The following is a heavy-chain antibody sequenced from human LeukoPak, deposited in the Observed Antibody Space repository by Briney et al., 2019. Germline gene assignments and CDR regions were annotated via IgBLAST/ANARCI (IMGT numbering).Heavy chain of an antibody. V-gene: IGHV1-18*01. J-gene: IGHJ4*02. CDR1: GYTFTSYG. CDR3: ARDRVGDYVWGSYRYADFDY. D-gene: IGHD3-16*02. Sequence: ASVKVSCKASGYTFTSYGISWVRQALGQGLEWMGWISAYNGNTNYAQKLQGRVTMTTDTSMSTAYMELRSLRSDDTAVYYCARDRVGDYVWGSYRYADFDYWGQGTLVTVSS. CDR2: ISAYNGNT.